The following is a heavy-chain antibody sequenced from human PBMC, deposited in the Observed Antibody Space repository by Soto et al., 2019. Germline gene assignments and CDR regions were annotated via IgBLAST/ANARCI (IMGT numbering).Heavy chain of an antibody. V-gene: IGHV4-59*01. D-gene: IGHD4-17*01. CDR3: ARLPPTTGLSFDY. CDR2: IYYSGST. J-gene: IGHJ4*02. CDR1: GGSISSYY. Sequence: SETLSLTCTVPGGSISSYYWSWIRQPPGKGLEWIGYIYYSGSTNYNPSLKSRVTISVDTSKNQFSLKLSSVTAADTAVYYCARLPPTTGLSFDYWGQGTLVTVSS.